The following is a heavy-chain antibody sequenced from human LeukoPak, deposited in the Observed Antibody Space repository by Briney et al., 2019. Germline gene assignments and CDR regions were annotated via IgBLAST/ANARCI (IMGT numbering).Heavy chain of an antibody. CDR1: GYTFTGYY. V-gene: IGHV1-46*01. D-gene: IGHD1-14*01. Sequence: ASVKVSCKASGYTFTGYYIQWVRQAPGQGLEWMGIINPSDGSTRYTQKFQGRVTMTRDMSTSTAYMELSSLRSEDTAVYYCAREGGSGPLDYWGQGTLVTVSS. CDR3: AREGGSGPLDY. J-gene: IGHJ4*02. CDR2: INPSDGST.